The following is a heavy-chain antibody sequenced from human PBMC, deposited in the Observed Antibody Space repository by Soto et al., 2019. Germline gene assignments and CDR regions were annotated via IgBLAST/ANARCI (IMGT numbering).Heavy chain of an antibody. V-gene: IGHV1-46*01. D-gene: IGHD3-22*01. Sequence: ASVKVSCKXSGYIFTNYNMHWVRQAPGQGLEWMGIINPSGGSTSYVQKFQGRVIMTRDTSTSTVYMELSSLRSEDTAVYYCARGYYDSSAYSYFDYWGQGTLVTVSS. CDR1: GYIFTNYN. CDR3: ARGYYDSSAYSYFDY. J-gene: IGHJ4*02. CDR2: INPSGGST.